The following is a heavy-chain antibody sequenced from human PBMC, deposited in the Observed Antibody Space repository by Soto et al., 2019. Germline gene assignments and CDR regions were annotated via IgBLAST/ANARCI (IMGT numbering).Heavy chain of an antibody. V-gene: IGHV3-33*01. CDR3: ARMRAVAIPFDY. CDR1: GFTFSSYG. D-gene: IGHD6-19*01. J-gene: IGHJ4*02. CDR2: IWYDGSNK. Sequence: HVKLVESGGGVVQPGRSLRLSCAASGFTFSSYGMHWVRQAPGKGLEWVTVIWYDGSNKYYADSVKGRFTISRDNSKNTLYLQMNSLRAEDTALYYCARMRAVAIPFDYWGQGTLVTVSS.